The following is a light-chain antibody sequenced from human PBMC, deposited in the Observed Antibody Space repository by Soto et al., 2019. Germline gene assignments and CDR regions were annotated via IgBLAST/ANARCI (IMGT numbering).Light chain of an antibody. CDR3: SSYRSTSIPYV. J-gene: IGLJ1*01. V-gene: IGLV2-14*03. Sequence: QSALTQPASVSGSPGQSITISCTGTSSDVGGYNYVSWFQYHPGKAPKLMIYDVSNRPSGVSDRFSGSKSGNTASLTISGLQAEDEADYYCSSYRSTSIPYVFGAGTKVTVL. CDR1: SSDVGGYNY. CDR2: DVS.